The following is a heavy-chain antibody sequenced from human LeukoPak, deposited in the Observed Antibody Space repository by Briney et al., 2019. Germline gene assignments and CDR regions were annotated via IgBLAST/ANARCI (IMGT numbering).Heavy chain of an antibody. J-gene: IGHJ4*02. V-gene: IGHV4-39*01. D-gene: IGHD2-2*01. CDR3: ARQFATASADTRGYFDF. CDR1: GASISSSNDY. Sequence: PSETLSLACSVSGASISSSNDYWGWIRQAPGKGLEWIGRITYDGSAHYNPSLMSRATILVDTSTTQFSLKLSSVTAADAAMYYCARQFATASADTRGYFDFWGQGTVVTVSS. CDR2: ITYDGSA.